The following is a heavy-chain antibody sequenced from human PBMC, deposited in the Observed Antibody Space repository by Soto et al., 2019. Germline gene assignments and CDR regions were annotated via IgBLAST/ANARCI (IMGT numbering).Heavy chain of an antibody. Sequence: PGGSLRLSCAASGFTFSNAWMSWVRQAPGKGLEWVGRIKSKTDGGTTDYAAPVKGRFTISRDDSKNTLYLQMSSLRAEDTAVYYCAGGRTSGWYPYFDYWGQGTLVTVSS. CDR1: GFTFSNAW. J-gene: IGHJ4*02. CDR3: AGGRTSGWYPYFDY. V-gene: IGHV3-15*01. CDR2: IKSKTDGGTT. D-gene: IGHD6-19*01.